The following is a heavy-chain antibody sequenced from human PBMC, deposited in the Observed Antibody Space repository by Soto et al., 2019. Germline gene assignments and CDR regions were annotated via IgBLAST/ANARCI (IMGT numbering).Heavy chain of an antibody. CDR3: ARGRIAARFGYFDY. CDR2: IWYDGSNK. D-gene: IGHD6-6*01. V-gene: IGHV3-33*01. J-gene: IGHJ4*02. Sequence: QVQLVESGGGVVQPGRSLRLSCAASGFTFSSYGMHWVRQAPGKGLEWVAVIWYDGSNKYYADSVKGRFTISRDNSKNTLYLQMNSLRAEDTAVYYCARGRIAARFGYFDYWGQGTLVTVSS. CDR1: GFTFSSYG.